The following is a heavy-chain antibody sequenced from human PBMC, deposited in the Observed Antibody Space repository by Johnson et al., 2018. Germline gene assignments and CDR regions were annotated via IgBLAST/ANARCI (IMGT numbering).Heavy chain of an antibody. CDR2: INSDGSGT. Sequence: VQLQESGGGLVQPGGSLRLSCAASGFTFSSTWMHWVRQAPGKGLVWVSHINSDGSGTGYADSVTGRFTISRDNAKNTLYLQMNSLRAEDTAVYYCAKDWAYGLDVWGQGTTVTVSS. CDR1: GFTFSSTW. J-gene: IGHJ6*02. D-gene: IGHD3-16*01. V-gene: IGHV3-74*01. CDR3: AKDWAYGLDV.